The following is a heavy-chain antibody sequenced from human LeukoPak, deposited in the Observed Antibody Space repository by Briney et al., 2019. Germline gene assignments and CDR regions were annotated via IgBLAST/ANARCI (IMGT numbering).Heavy chain of an antibody. D-gene: IGHD2-15*01. CDR1: GVSISTYY. CDR2: AYYSGST. J-gene: IGHJ4*02. V-gene: IGHV4-59*12. CDR3: ARDCSGGGCYFDY. Sequence: PSETLSLTCTVSGVSISTYYWSWIRQPPGKGLEWIGYAYYSGSTNYNPSLKSRVTISVDTSKNQFSLKLSSVTAADTAVYYCARDCSGGGCYFDYSGQGALVTVSS.